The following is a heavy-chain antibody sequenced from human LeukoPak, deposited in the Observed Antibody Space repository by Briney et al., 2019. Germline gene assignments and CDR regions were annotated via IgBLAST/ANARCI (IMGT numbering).Heavy chain of an antibody. J-gene: IGHJ5*02. CDR1: GFNFSNYG. CDR2: IWCDGTNK. D-gene: IGHD3-16*02. V-gene: IGHV3-30*02. CDR3: ARAKIRKLVWGSYRYRGNWFDP. Sequence: GGSLRLSCAASGFNFSNYGMHWVRPAPGNGLEWVTFIWCDGTNKYYSDAARGRFTVSRDNSKSTLYLQMNSLRTEATAVYYCARAKIRKLVWGSYRYRGNWFDPWGQGTLVTVSS.